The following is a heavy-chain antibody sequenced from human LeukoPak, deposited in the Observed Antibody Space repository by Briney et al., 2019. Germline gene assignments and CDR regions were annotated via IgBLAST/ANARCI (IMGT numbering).Heavy chain of an antibody. Sequence: GGSLRLSCAASGFTFSDHYMDWVRQAPGKGLEWVGRVRNKTKSYTTEYAASVKGRFTISRDDSKNSLYLQMNSVKIEDTAVYYCARVEGCTNGVCYYYFDYWGQGTLVTVSS. V-gene: IGHV3-72*01. CDR2: VRNKTKSYTT. CDR3: ARVEGCTNGVCYYYFDY. CDR1: GFTFSDHY. D-gene: IGHD2-8*01. J-gene: IGHJ4*02.